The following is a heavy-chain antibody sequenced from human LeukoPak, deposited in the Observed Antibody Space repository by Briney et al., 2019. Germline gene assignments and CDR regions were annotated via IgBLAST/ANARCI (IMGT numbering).Heavy chain of an antibody. Sequence: PSGTLSLTCAVYGGSFSGYYWSWIRQPPGKGLEWIGEINHSGSTNYNPSLKSRVTISVDTSKNQFSLKLSSVTAADTAVYYCARGRTGYHLLPTKKDYSYYYVDVWDKGTTVTVSS. CDR3: ARGRTGYHLLPTKKDYSYYYVDV. V-gene: IGHV4-34*01. CDR1: GGSFSGYY. CDR2: INHSGST. J-gene: IGHJ6*03. D-gene: IGHD2-2*01.